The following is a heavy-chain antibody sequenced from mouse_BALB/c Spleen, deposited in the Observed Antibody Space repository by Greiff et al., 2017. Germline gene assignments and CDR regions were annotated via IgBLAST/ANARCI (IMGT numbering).Heavy chain of an antibody. CDR1: GYTFTDYY. CDR3: TRRGGSTMITTGPWFAY. J-gene: IGHJ3*01. Sequence: LLESGPELVKPGASVKISCKASGYTFTDYYINWVKQKPGQGLEWIGWIYPGSGSTNYDEKFKSKATLTVDTSSSTAYMQLSSLTSEDSAVYYCTRRGGSTMITTGPWFAYWGQGTLVTVSA. CDR2: IYPGSGST. D-gene: IGHD2-4*01. V-gene: IGHV1-84*01.